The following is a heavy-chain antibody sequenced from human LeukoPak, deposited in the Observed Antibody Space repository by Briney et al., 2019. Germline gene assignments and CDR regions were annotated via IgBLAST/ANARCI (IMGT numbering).Heavy chain of an antibody. D-gene: IGHD2-15*01. V-gene: IGHV5-51*01. CDR3: ARRRSSDSGMDV. CDR1: GYSFDSYW. CDR2: IYPGDSDT. Sequence: GESLKISCKGSGYSFDSYWIAWVRQMPGKGLEWMGVIYPGDSDTRYSPSFQGQVTFSADKSISTAYLQWRSLKASDTAIYYCARRRSSDSGMDVWGKGTTVTVSS. J-gene: IGHJ6*04.